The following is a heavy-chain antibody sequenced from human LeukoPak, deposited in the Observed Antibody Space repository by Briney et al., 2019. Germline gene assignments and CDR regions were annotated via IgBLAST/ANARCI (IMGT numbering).Heavy chain of an antibody. CDR1: GGSFSGYY. CDR3: ARGPPAKPGTGYYYGMDV. D-gene: IGHD2-2*01. CDR2: INHSGST. V-gene: IGHV4-34*01. J-gene: IGHJ6*02. Sequence: SGTLSLTCAVYGGSFSGYYWSWIRQPPGKGLEWIGEINHSGSTNYNPSLKSRITISVDTSKNQFSLKLSSVTAADTAVYYCARGPPAKPGTGYYYGMDVWGQGTTVTVSS.